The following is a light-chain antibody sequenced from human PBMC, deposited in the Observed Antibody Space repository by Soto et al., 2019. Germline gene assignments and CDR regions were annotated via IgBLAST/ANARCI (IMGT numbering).Light chain of an antibody. CDR2: EVS. CDR3: CSYTSSSTRV. J-gene: IGLJ3*02. CDR1: SSDVGGYNY. V-gene: IGLV2-14*01. Sequence: QSALTQPASVSGSPGQSITISCTGTSSDVGGYNYVSWYQQHPGKAPKLMIYEVSNRPSGVSNCFSGSKSGNTASLTISGLEDEDEDYYYCCSYTSSSTRVFGGGTKLTVL.